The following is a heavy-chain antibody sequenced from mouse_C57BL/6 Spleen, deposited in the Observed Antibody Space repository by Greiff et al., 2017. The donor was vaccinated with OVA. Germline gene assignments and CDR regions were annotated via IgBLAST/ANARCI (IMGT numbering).Heavy chain of an antibody. V-gene: IGHV1-72*01. CDR3: ARWTMVTTGDYYAMDY. Sequence: VQLQQPGAELVKPGASVKLSCKASGYTFTSYWMHWVKQRPGRGLEWIGRIDTNSGGTKYNEKFKSKATLTVDKPSSTAYMQLSSLTSEDSAVYYCARWTMVTTGDYYAMDYWGQGTSVTVSS. J-gene: IGHJ4*01. D-gene: IGHD2-2*01. CDR1: GYTFTSYW. CDR2: IDTNSGGT.